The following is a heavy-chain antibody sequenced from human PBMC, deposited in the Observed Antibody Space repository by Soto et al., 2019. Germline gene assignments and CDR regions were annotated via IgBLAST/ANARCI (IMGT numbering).Heavy chain of an antibody. CDR1: GYTLSDYY. V-gene: IGHV1-2*02. CDR3: AREGGGIAAAGAGNDAFDI. CDR2: FNPNSGDT. J-gene: IGHJ3*02. D-gene: IGHD6-13*01. Sequence: ASVKVSCKASGYTLSDYYMQWVRQAPGQGLEWMGWFNPNSGDTNYAQKFQGRVTMTRDTSIATAYMELSSLKSDDTAVYYCAREGGGIAAAGAGNDAFDIWGQGXMVTV.